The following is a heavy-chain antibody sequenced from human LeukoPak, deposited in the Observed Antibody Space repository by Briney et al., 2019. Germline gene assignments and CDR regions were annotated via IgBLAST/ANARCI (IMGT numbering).Heavy chain of an antibody. J-gene: IGHJ5*02. Sequence: PGGSLRLSCAASGFTFSSYGMHWVRQAPGKGLEWVAFIRYDGSNKYYADSVKGRFTISRDNSKNTLYLQMNSLRAEDTAVYYCARDRTIAVSTGRWFDPWGQGTLVTVSS. CDR2: IRYDGSNK. CDR1: GFTFSSYG. CDR3: ARDRTIAVSTGRWFDP. D-gene: IGHD1-14*01. V-gene: IGHV3-30*02.